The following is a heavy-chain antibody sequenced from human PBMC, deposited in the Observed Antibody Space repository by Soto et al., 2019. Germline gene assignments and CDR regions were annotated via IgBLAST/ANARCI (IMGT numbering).Heavy chain of an antibody. CDR1: GFTFSRNA. CDR2: ISFDGNNQ. V-gene: IGHV3-30-3*01. D-gene: IGHD5-12*01. Sequence: GGSLRLSCEASGFTFSRNAMHWVRQAPGKGLEWVAVISFDGNNQCYTDSVKGRFTISRDNSKNTLDLQMNSLRREDTAVYHCARDREYSGFYYGMDVWGQGTTVTVSS. J-gene: IGHJ6*02. CDR3: ARDREYSGFYYGMDV.